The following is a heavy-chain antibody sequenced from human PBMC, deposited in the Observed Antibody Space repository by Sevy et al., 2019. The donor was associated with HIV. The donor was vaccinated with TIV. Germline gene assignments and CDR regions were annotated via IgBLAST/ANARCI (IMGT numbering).Heavy chain of an antibody. CDR2: IRSKAYGGTT. Sequence: GGSLRLSCTASGFTFGDYAMSWFRQAPGKGLEWVGFIRSKAYGGTTEYAATVKGRFTISRDDSKSIAYLQMNSLKTEDTAVYYCTRDSLYSSSPYYYSYGMDVWGQGTTVTVSS. CDR1: GFTFGDYA. V-gene: IGHV3-49*03. CDR3: TRDSLYSSSPYYYSYGMDV. D-gene: IGHD6-6*01. J-gene: IGHJ6*02.